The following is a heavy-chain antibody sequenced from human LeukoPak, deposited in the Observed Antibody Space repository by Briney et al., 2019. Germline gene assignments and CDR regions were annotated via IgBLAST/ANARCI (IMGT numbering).Heavy chain of an antibody. CDR1: GGTFSSYA. CDR2: IIPILGIA. D-gene: IGHD2-15*01. V-gene: IGHV1-69*04. J-gene: IGHJ4*02. CDR3: AREAIDIVVVVAAEYYFDY. Sequence: ASVKASCKASGGTFSSYAISWVRQAPGQGLEWMGRIIPILGIANYAQKFQGRVTITADKSTSTAYMELSSLRSEDTAVYYCAREAIDIVVVVAAEYYFDYWGQGTLVTVSS.